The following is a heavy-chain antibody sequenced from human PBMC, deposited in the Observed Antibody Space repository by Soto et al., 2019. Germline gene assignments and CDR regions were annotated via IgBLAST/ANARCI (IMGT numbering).Heavy chain of an antibody. CDR2: IIPIFGTA. Sequence: QVQLVQSGAEVKKPGSSVKVSCKASGGTFSSYAISWVRQAPGQGLEWMGGIIPIFGTANYAQKFQGRVTITADESTSTAYMELSSLKSEDTAVYYCGSRDGYNHYRGDGMDVWGQGTTVTVSS. D-gene: IGHD4-4*01. CDR1: GGTFSSYA. V-gene: IGHV1-69*01. CDR3: GSRDGYNHYRGDGMDV. J-gene: IGHJ6*02.